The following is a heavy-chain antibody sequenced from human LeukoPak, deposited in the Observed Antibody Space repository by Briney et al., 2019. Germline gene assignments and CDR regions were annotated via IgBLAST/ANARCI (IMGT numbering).Heavy chain of an antibody. D-gene: IGHD3-3*01. J-gene: IGHJ5*02. V-gene: IGHV4-38-2*02. Sequence: PSETLSLTCTVSGYSISSGYYWGWIRQPPGKGLEWIGSISHSGSTYYNPSRKSRVTMSVDTSKNHFSLKLSYVTAADTAVYYCATDSVTIFGMVFGWFDPWGQGTLVTVSS. CDR1: GYSISSGYY. CDR3: ATDSVTIFGMVFGWFDP. CDR2: ISHSGST.